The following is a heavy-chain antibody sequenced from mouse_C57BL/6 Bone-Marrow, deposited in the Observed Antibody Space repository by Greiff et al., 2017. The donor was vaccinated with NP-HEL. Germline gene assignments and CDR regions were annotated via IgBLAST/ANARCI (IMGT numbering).Heavy chain of an antibody. J-gene: IGHJ3*01. CDR3: TRDKGGYERFAY. CDR2: ISSGGDYI. CDR1: GFTFSSYA. D-gene: IGHD2-2*01. V-gene: IGHV5-9-1*02. Sequence: EVKLVESGEGLVKPGGSLKLSCAASGFTFSSYAMSWVRQTPEKRLEWVAYISSGGDYIYYADTVKGRFTISRDNARNTLYLQMSSLKSEDTAMYYCTRDKGGYERFAYWGQGTLVTVSA.